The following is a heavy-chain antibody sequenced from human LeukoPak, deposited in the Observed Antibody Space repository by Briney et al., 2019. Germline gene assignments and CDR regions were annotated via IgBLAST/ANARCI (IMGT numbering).Heavy chain of an antibody. Sequence: GGSLRLSCAASGFTFSSYEMNWVRQAPGKGLEWVSYISSSGTPIHYADSVKGRFTISRDNAKNSLFLQVNSLRAEDTAVYYCAREKTACGGDCYDSWGQGTLVTVSS. CDR3: AREKTACGGDCYDS. CDR1: GFTFSSYE. CDR2: ISSSGTPI. J-gene: IGHJ4*02. V-gene: IGHV3-48*03. D-gene: IGHD2-21*01.